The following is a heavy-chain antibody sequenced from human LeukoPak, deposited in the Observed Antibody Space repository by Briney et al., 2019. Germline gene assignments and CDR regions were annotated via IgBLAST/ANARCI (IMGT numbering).Heavy chain of an antibody. D-gene: IGHD3-22*01. Sequence: PGRSLRLSCAASGFTFSSYAMHWVRQAPGKGLEWVAVISYDGSNKYYADSVKGRFTISRDNSKNTLYLQMNSLRAEDTAVYYCARDRDSSGYPLFDPWGQGTLVTVSS. J-gene: IGHJ5*02. CDR2: ISYDGSNK. CDR1: GFTFSSYA. CDR3: ARDRDSSGYPLFDP. V-gene: IGHV3-30-3*01.